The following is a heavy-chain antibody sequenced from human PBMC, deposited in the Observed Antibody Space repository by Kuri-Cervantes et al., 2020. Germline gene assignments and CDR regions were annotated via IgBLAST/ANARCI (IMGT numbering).Heavy chain of an antibody. CDR1: SGSLSSYF. Sequence: SETLSLTCTVSSGSLSSYFWNWIRQSPAKGLEWIGYNYSDGNTIYNPSLKSRATISIDTSKNQFSLKLSSVTAADTAVYYCARGEQWLSFWGQGTLVTVSS. V-gene: IGHV4-59*01. CDR2: NYSDGNT. J-gene: IGHJ4*02. CDR3: ARGEQWLSF. D-gene: IGHD6-19*01.